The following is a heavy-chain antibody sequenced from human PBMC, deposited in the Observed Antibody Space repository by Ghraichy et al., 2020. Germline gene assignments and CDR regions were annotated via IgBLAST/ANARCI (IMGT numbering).Heavy chain of an antibody. CDR2: ISSNGGST. J-gene: IGHJ3*02. CDR3: VKDMESYYDTGFDI. Sequence: GESLNISCSASGFTFSSYAMHWVRQAPGKGLEYVSAISSNGGSTYYADSVKGRFTISRDNSKNTLYLQMSSLRAEDTAVYYCVKDMESYYDTGFDIWGQGTMVTVSS. CDR1: GFTFSSYA. D-gene: IGHD3-22*01. V-gene: IGHV3-64D*06.